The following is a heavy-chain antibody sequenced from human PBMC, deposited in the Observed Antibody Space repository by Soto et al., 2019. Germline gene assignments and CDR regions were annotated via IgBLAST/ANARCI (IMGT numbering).Heavy chain of an antibody. CDR2: IIPILGIP. CDR3: VRSGVVGHGDCNT. D-gene: IGHD2-21*02. J-gene: IGHJ5*02. CDR1: GATLNNYI. V-gene: IGHV1-69*02. Sequence: QVNLVQSGAEVRKPGSSVKVSCKTSGATLNNYIIGWVLQAPGQGLEWMGSIIPILGIPNYLQRFQNRLTITADSYHRTLYVELGSLRSDNKAIYFCVRSGVVGHGDCNTWGQGTLVTVSA.